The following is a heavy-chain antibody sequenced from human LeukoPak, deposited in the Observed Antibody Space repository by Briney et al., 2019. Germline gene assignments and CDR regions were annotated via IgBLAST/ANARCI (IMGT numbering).Heavy chain of an antibody. Sequence: GGSLRLSCAASGFTFSSYAMSWARQAPGKGLEWVSAIGGSGGTTYYADSVKGRFTISRDNSKNTLYLQMNSLRAEDTAVYYCAKDWSVVVTAILSNWGQGTLVTVSS. D-gene: IGHD2-21*02. V-gene: IGHV3-23*01. J-gene: IGHJ4*02. CDR1: GFTFSSYA. CDR3: AKDWSVVVTAILSN. CDR2: IGGSGGTT.